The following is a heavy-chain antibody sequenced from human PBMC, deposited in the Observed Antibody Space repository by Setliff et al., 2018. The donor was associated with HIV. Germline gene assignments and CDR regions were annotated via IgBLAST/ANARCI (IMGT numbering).Heavy chain of an antibody. Sequence: GGSLRLSCAASGFTVSSSYMTWVRQALGKGLEWVSVIYSDGNTYYADSVKGRFTISRDSSKNTLYLQMNSLRAEDTAIYYCAKAIRPAAAGTWLGPFDYWGQGTLVTVSS. CDR1: GFTVSSSY. V-gene: IGHV3-53*01. CDR2: IYSDGNT. J-gene: IGHJ4*02. D-gene: IGHD6-13*01. CDR3: AKAIRPAAAGTWLGPFDY.